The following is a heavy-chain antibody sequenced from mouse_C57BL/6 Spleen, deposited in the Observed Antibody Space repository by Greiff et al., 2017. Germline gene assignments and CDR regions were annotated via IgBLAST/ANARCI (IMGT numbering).Heavy chain of an antibody. D-gene: IGHD2-3*01. Sequence: VQLQQSGAELARPGASVKLSCTASGYTFTSYGISWVKQRTGQGLEWIGEIYPRSGNTYYNEKFNGKATLTADKSSSTAYMELRSLTSEDSAVYFCAREGDDGSFAYWGQGTLVTVSA. V-gene: IGHV1-81*01. CDR1: GYTFTSYG. J-gene: IGHJ3*01. CDR3: AREGDDGSFAY. CDR2: IYPRSGNT.